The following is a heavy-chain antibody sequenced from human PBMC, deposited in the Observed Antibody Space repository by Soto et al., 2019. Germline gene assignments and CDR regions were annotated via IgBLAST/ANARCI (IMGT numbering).Heavy chain of an antibody. CDR1: GYTFTSYD. Sequence: QVQLVQSGAEVKKPGASVKVSCKASGYTFTSYDINWARQATGQGLEWMGWMNPNSGNTGYAQKFHGRVAMTSNTSISTAYMELSSLRSEDTAVYYCAIAPIWGGDYYYMDVWGKGTTVTVSS. CDR2: MNPNSGNT. V-gene: IGHV1-8*01. D-gene: IGHD3-16*01. CDR3: AIAPIWGGDYYYMDV. J-gene: IGHJ6*03.